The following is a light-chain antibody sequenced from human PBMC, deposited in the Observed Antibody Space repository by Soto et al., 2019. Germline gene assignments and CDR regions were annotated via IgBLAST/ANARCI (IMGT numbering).Light chain of an antibody. Sequence: IVLTQSPGTLSLSPLETATLSCTASQSVSSYLAWYQQKPGQAPRLLIYGASSRATGIPDRFSGSGSGTDFILIINRLEPEDFAVYYCQQYGRSPLTFGGGTKVDIK. V-gene: IGKV3-20*01. CDR2: GAS. J-gene: IGKJ4*01. CDR3: QQYGRSPLT. CDR1: QSVSSY.